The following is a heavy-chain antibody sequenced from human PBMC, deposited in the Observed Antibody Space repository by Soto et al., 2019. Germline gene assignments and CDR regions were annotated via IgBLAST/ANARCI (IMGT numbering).Heavy chain of an antibody. V-gene: IGHV1-46*01. J-gene: IGHJ6*02. CDR1: GYAFTSYY. CDR2: INPSGGST. D-gene: IGHD1-26*01. Sequence: ASVTVSCKASGYAFTSYYMHWVRQAHGQGLEWMGIINPSGGSTSYAQKFQGRVTMTRDTSTSTVYMELSSLRSEDTAVYYCARDYAYVNLVGATSYYYYGMDVWGQGTTVTVSS. CDR3: ARDYAYVNLVGATSYYYYGMDV.